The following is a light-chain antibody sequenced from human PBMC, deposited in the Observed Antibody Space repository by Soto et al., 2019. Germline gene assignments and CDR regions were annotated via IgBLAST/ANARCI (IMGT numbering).Light chain of an antibody. J-gene: IGKJ1*01. CDR3: QQYENYWT. V-gene: IGKV1-5*01. CDR1: QSISSW. CDR2: DAS. Sequence: DIQMTQSPSTLSASVGDRVTITCRASQSISSWLAWYQQKPGKAPKLPIYDASNLESGVPSRFSGSGSGTEFTLTISNLQPDDFATYYCQQYENYWTFGQGTKVDIK.